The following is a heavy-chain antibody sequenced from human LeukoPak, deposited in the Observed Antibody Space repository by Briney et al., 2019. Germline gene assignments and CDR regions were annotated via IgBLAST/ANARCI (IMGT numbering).Heavy chain of an antibody. CDR1: GFTFDDYA. V-gene: IGHV3-9*01. J-gene: IGHJ4*02. D-gene: IGHD3-10*01. Sequence: GRSLRLSCAASGFTFDDYAMHWVRQAPGKGLEWVSGISWNSGSIGYADSVKGRFTISRDNAKNSLYLQMNSLRAEDTALYYCAKGVKGSGSYYNEGPFTFDYWGQGTLVTVSS. CDR2: ISWNSGSI. CDR3: AKGVKGSGSYYNEGPFTFDY.